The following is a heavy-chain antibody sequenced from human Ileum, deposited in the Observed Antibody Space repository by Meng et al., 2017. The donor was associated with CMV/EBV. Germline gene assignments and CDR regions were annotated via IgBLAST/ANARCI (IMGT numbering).Heavy chain of an antibody. V-gene: IGHV3-21*01. CDR1: GFTFSSYS. CDR3: ARELFWSGLMDY. Sequence: CAVSGFTFSSYSMNWVRQAPGKGLEWVSSISTSSTYIYYTDSVKGRFTISRDNAKNSLFLHMNSLRAEDTAVYYCARELFWSGLMDYWGQGTLVTVSS. CDR2: ISTSSTYI. D-gene: IGHD3-3*01. J-gene: IGHJ4*02.